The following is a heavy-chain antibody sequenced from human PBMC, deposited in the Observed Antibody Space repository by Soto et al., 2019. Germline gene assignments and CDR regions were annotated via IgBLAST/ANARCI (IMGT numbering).Heavy chain of an antibody. CDR2: IYYSGST. CDR3: ARSGSTIFGVVRYWFDP. V-gene: IGHV4-30-4*01. Sequence: SETLSLTCTVSGGSISSGDYYWSWIRQPPGKGLEWIGYIYYSGSTYYNPSLKSRVTISVDTSKNQFSLKLSSVTAADTAVYYCARSGSTIFGVVRYWFDPWGQGTLVTVSS. J-gene: IGHJ5*02. D-gene: IGHD3-3*01. CDR1: GGSISSGDYY.